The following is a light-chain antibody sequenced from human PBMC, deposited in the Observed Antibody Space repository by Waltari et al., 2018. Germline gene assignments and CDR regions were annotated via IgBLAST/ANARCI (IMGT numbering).Light chain of an antibody. CDR2: DVS. Sequence: QSALTQPASVSGSPGQSITISCTGASSDLGGYSYVSWYRHHPGRAPKLMIHDVSNRPSGVSNRFSGSKSGNTASLTISGLQAEDEADYFCSSYTSSSTVVFGGGTKVTVL. CDR1: SSDLGGYSY. J-gene: IGLJ2*01. CDR3: SSYTSSSTVV. V-gene: IGLV2-14*03.